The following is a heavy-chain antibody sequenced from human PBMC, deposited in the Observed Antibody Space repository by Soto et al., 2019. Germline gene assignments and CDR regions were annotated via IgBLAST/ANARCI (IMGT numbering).Heavy chain of an antibody. CDR1: GGSISSGAYY. J-gene: IGHJ4*02. CDR3: ARDPSYATSGGYFDY. CDR2: ISYGGST. V-gene: IGHV4-31*03. Sequence: SETLSLTCTVSGGSISSGAYYWSWIRQHPEEGLEWIGYISYGGSTYYNPSLKSRVTISADKSNNQFSLKLTSLTAADTAVYYCARDPSYATSGGYFDYWGQGTLVTAPQ. D-gene: IGHD3-22*01.